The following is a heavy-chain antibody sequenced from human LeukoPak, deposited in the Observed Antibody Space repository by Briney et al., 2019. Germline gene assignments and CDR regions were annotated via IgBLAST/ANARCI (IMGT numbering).Heavy chain of an antibody. Sequence: ASVKVSCKASGYTFTGYYMHWVRQAPGQGLEWMGWINPNSGGTNYAQKFQGRVTMTRDTSISTAYMELSRLRSDDTAVYYCAGDRLSYTAVEYYFDYWGQGTLVTVSS. D-gene: IGHD5-18*01. CDR2: INPNSGGT. CDR3: AGDRLSYTAVEYYFDY. V-gene: IGHV1-2*02. J-gene: IGHJ4*02. CDR1: GYTFTGYY.